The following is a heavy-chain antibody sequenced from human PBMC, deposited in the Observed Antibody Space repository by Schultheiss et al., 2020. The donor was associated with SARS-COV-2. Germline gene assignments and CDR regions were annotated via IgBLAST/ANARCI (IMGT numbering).Heavy chain of an antibody. V-gene: IGHV4-31*03. D-gene: IGHD2-15*01. CDR1: GGSISSGGYY. CDR3: ARSLRGYPNTYGMDV. J-gene: IGHJ6*02. Sequence: SQTLSLTYTVSGGSISSGGYYWSWIRQHPGKGLEWIGYIYYSGSTYYNPSLKSRVTISVDTSKNQFSLKLSSVTAADTAVYYCARSLRGYPNTYGMDVWGQGTTVTVSS. CDR2: IYYSGST.